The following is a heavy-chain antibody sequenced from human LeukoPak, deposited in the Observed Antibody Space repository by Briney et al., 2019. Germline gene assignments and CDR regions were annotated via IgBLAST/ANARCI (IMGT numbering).Heavy chain of an antibody. D-gene: IGHD6-6*01. Sequence: ASVKVSCKTSGYSFTDYYMHWVRQAPGQGLEWMGIINPSGGSTSYAQKLQGRVTMTRDMSTSTVYMELSSLRSEDTAVYYCATEAVVDRQLVPDYWGQGTLVTVSS. J-gene: IGHJ4*02. CDR3: ATEAVVDRQLVPDY. CDR1: GYSFTDYY. V-gene: IGHV1-46*01. CDR2: INPSGGST.